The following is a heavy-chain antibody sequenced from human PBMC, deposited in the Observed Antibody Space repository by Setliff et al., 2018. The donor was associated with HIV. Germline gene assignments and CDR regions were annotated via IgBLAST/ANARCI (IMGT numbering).Heavy chain of an antibody. Sequence: NPSETLSLTCAVYGGSFSGYYWSWIRQPPGKGLEWIGEINHSGSTNYNPSLKSRVTISVDTSKNQFSLKLSSVTAADTAVYYCARGRSGYYLGWGQGTLVTVSS. CDR3: ARGRSGYYLG. CDR1: GGSFSGYY. D-gene: IGHD3-3*01. J-gene: IGHJ4*02. V-gene: IGHV4-34*01. CDR2: INHSGST.